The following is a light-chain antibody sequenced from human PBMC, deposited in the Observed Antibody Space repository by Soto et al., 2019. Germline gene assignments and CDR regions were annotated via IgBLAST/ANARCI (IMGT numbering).Light chain of an antibody. Sequence: DIQMTQSPSSLSASVGDRVTITCQASQDIDNYLNWYQQKPGKAPKLLIYDASNLQTGFPSRFSGSGSGTDFTFTISSLQPEDIATYYCQQYDNLPPYTFGQGTKLEFK. CDR2: DAS. CDR1: QDIDNY. J-gene: IGKJ2*01. V-gene: IGKV1-33*01. CDR3: QQYDNLPPYT.